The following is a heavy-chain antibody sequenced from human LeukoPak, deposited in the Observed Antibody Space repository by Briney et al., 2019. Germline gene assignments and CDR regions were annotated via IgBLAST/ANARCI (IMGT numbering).Heavy chain of an antibody. J-gene: IGHJ4*02. CDR3: AKDLWYYSGFDY. D-gene: IGHD3-16*01. CDR2: ISGSGVST. V-gene: IGHV3-23*01. CDR1: GFTFSSYA. Sequence: PGGSLRLSCAASGFTFSSYAMSWVRQAPGKGLEWVSGISGSGVSTYYADSVKGRFTISRDNSKKTLYQQMNSLRPEDTALYYCAKDLWYYSGFDYWGQGTLVTVSS.